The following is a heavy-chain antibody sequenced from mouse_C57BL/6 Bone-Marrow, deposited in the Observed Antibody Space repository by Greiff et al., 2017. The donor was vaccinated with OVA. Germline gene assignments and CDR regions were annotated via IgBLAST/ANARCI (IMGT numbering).Heavy chain of an antibody. CDR2: IDPSDSET. Sequence: QVQLQQPGAELVRPGSSVKLSCKASGYTFTSYWMHWVKQRPIQGLEWIGNIDPSDSETHYNQKFKDKATLTVDKSSSAAYMQLRSLTSEDSAVYYCARRGELRLRVWYYFDYWGQGTTLTVSS. CDR3: ARRGELRLRVWYYFDY. CDR1: GYTFTSYW. V-gene: IGHV1-52*01. J-gene: IGHJ2*01. D-gene: IGHD3-2*02.